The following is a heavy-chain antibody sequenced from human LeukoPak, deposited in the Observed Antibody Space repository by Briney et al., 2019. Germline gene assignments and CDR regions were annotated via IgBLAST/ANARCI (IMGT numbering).Heavy chain of an antibody. CDR3: ASQTYYDFWSGYYYYYMDV. CDR2: INQGGSEK. J-gene: IGHJ6*03. CDR1: GFTFSSYS. D-gene: IGHD3-3*01. V-gene: IGHV3-7*01. Sequence: PGGSLRLSCAASGFTFSSYSMSWVRQAPGKGLEWVAAINQGGSEKYYVDSVKGRFTISRDNSKNSLYLQMNSLRAEDTAVYYCASQTYYDFWSGYYYYYMDVWGKGTTVTVSS.